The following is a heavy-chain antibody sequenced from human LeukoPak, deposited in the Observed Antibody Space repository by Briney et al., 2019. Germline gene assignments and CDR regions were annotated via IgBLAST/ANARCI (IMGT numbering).Heavy chain of an antibody. Sequence: GGSLRLSCATSGFTFNSFSMHWVRQAPGKGLEWVAIISYDGSTKSYADSVKGRFTISGDNSKNTLYLQMNSLRAEDTAVYYCAKILVWELPNFDYWGQGTLVTVSS. CDR2: ISYDGSTK. CDR3: AKILVWELPNFDY. J-gene: IGHJ4*02. V-gene: IGHV3-30-3*02. CDR1: GFTFNSFS. D-gene: IGHD1-26*01.